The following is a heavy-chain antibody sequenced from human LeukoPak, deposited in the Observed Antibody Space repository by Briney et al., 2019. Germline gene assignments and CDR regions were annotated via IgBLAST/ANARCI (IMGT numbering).Heavy chain of an antibody. Sequence: SETLSLTCTVSGGSISSSSYYWAWIRQPPGKGLAWIGSIFYSGSTYYNPSLKSRVTLSVDIYKNQFSLKVSSVTAADTAVYYCARQELTVTTIHCQHWGQGTLVTVSS. J-gene: IGHJ1*01. D-gene: IGHD4-17*01. CDR3: ARQELTVTTIHCQH. CDR1: GGSISSSSYY. V-gene: IGHV4-39*01. CDR2: IFYSGST.